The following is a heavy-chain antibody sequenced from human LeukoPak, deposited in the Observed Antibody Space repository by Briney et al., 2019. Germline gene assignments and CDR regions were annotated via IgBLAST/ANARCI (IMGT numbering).Heavy chain of an antibody. V-gene: IGHV1-18*01. CDR1: GYTFTSYG. J-gene: IGHJ6*03. CDR2: ISAYNGNT. CDR3: ARVGCSSTSCYSMDV. Sequence: ASVKVSFKASGYTFTSYGISWVRQAPGQGLEWMGWISAYNGNTNYAQKLQGRVTMTTDTSTSTAYMELRSLRSDDTAVYYCARVGCSSTSCYSMDVWGKGTTVTVSS. D-gene: IGHD2-2*02.